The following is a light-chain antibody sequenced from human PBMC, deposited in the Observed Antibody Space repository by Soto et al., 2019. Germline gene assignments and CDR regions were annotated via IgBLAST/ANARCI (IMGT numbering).Light chain of an antibody. Sequence: DIQMNQSPSSVSASVGDRVTITCRTSQGISSWVAWFQQKPGEPPRLLIYAASSLHTGDPSRFSGSRYGTDCTLPISSLKPEDFGTYYGQQGNSFPLTFDGGTKVESK. CDR1: QGISSW. V-gene: IGKV1-12*01. CDR3: QQGNSFPLT. CDR2: AAS. J-gene: IGKJ4*02.